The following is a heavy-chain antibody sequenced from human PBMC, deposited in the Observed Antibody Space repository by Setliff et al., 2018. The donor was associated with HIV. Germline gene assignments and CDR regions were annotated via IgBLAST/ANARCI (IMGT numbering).Heavy chain of an antibody. CDR1: GFTFRDYS. Sequence: GGSLRLSCTASGFTFRDYSMNWVRQAPGKGLEWASYLGKSNSRMTYAGSVKGRFTISRDNAKNSLYLQMNSLRDEDRAVYYCARESSTVRGVIDIWGQGTMVTVSS. CDR2: LGKSNSRM. V-gene: IGHV3-48*02. CDR3: ARESSTVRGVIDI. J-gene: IGHJ3*02. D-gene: IGHD3-10*01.